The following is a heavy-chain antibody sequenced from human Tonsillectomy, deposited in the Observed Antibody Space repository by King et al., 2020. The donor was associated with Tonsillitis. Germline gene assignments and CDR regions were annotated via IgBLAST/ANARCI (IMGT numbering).Heavy chain of an antibody. Sequence: VQLVESGGGLVKPGGSLRLSCAASGFNFSSYNMNWVRQAPGKGLEGVSSISSSSTYIFYADSVKGRFTISRDNAKNSLYLQLNSLGAEDTAVYYCASQDYSYGTFDYWGQGTLVTVSS. D-gene: IGHD5-18*01. V-gene: IGHV3-21*01. J-gene: IGHJ4*02. CDR3: ASQDYSYGTFDY. CDR2: ISSSSTYI. CDR1: GFNFSSYN.